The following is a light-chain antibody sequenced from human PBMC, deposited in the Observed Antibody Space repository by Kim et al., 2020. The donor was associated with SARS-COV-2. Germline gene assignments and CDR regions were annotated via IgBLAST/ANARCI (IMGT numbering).Light chain of an antibody. Sequence: VSPGETVTLSCRASQSVTTNLAWYQQNPGQPPRLLIYDASTRASGIPARFSGSGSETEFTLSINSLQSDDLAVYYCQQYHDWPMYTFGQGTKLEI. J-gene: IGKJ2*01. CDR1: QSVTTN. CDR3: QQYHDWPMYT. CDR2: DAS. V-gene: IGKV3-15*01.